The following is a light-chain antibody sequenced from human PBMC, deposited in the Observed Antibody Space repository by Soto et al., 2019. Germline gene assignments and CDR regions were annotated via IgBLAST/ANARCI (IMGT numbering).Light chain of an antibody. J-gene: IGKJ5*01. CDR2: DVS. CDR3: QQFNTYPIT. CDR1: QDIRGA. Sequence: AIPLTPSPSSLSASVGDRVTITCRASQDIRGALAWYQQKPGKPPKLLIFDVSSLPSGVPSRFSGSGSGTDFTHTISSRQPEDVATDNCQQFNTYPITCGQGTRLEIK. V-gene: IGKV1-13*02.